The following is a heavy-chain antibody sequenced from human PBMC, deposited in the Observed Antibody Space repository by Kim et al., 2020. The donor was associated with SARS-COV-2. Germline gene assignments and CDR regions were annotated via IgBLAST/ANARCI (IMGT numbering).Heavy chain of an antibody. CDR3: AREGDRGYSGYDLRFSY. D-gene: IGHD5-12*01. CDR1: GYTFTSYY. CDR2: INPSGGST. Sequence: ASVKVSCKSSGYTFTSYYMHWVRQAPGQGLEWMGIINPSGGSTSYAQKFQGRVTMTRDTSTSTVYMELSSLRSEDTTVYYCAREGDRGYSGYDLRFSYWGQGTLVTVSS. J-gene: IGHJ4*02. V-gene: IGHV1-46*01.